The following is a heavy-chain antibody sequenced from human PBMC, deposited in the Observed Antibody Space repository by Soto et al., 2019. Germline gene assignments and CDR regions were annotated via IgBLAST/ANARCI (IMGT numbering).Heavy chain of an antibody. Sequence: QMQLQESGPGLVKPSETLSLNCVVSGGSVCSGDHAWGWIRQPPGKGLEWIGYSRSVNYNPSLRSRVAISVDTAKNHFSLKLISVTASDTAVYYCGSDNCGSIGYWGQGTQVTVSS. CDR2: SRSV. D-gene: IGHD7-27*01. V-gene: IGHV4-61*08. J-gene: IGHJ4*02. CDR3: GSDNCGSIGY. CDR1: GGSVCSGDHA.